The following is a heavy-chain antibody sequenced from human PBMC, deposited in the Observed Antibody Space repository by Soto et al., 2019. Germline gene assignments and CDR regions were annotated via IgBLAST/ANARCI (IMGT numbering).Heavy chain of an antibody. V-gene: IGHV1-46*01. Sequence: PVEVSWKASGYSFASCYMRWVRQAPGQGLEWMGIINPSGGSTSYAQKFQGRVTMTRDTSTSTVYMELSSLRSEDTAVYYCARGSGSYYILDVWGQGTMVTVSS. CDR3: ARGSGSYYILDV. J-gene: IGHJ6*02. CDR2: INPSGGST. D-gene: IGHD3-10*01. CDR1: GYSFASCY.